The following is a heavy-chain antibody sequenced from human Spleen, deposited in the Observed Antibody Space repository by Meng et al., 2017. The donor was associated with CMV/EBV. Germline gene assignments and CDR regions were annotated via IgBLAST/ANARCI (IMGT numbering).Heavy chain of an antibody. V-gene: IGHV4-39*07. CDR2: ISYSGST. CDR3: ARDLWTMTVTGTDHWYDP. CDR1: AGSISSHSQY. D-gene: IGHD1/OR15-1a*01. J-gene: IGHJ5*02. Sequence: SETLSLTCTVSAGSISSHSQYWGWIRQPPGKGLEWIGSISYSGSTHHNPSLRSRVTISVDTSNNQFSLTLNSVTAADTAVYYCARDLWTMTVTGTDHWYDPWGQGTLVTVSS.